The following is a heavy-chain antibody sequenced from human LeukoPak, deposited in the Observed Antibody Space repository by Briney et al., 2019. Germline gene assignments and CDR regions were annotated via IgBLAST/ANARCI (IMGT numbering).Heavy chain of an antibody. CDR3: ATEVAVYFDY. D-gene: IGHD6-19*01. Sequence: GGSLRLSCAASGFTFSSYALSWVRQAPGKGLEWVSGITDSGTGTYYADSVKGRFTISRDNSKNTLYLQMNSLRAEDTAVYYCATEVAVYFDYWGQGTLVTVSS. CDR2: ITDSGTGT. V-gene: IGHV3-23*01. CDR1: GFTFSSYA. J-gene: IGHJ4*02.